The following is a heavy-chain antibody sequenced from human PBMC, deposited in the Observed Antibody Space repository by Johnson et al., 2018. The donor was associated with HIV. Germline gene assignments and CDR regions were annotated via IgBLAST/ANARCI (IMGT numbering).Heavy chain of an antibody. Sequence: VQLVESGGGLKQPGGSLRLSCAASGFTFSSYDMHWVRQATGKGLEWVSTIGTAGDTYYPGSVKGRFTISRDNAKNTVYLQMDSLRDEDMAVYYCARGALGSFDIWGHGTTVTVSS. D-gene: IGHD3-10*01. CDR3: ARGALGSFDI. CDR2: IGTAGDT. J-gene: IGHJ3*02. V-gene: IGHV3-13*01. CDR1: GFTFSSYD.